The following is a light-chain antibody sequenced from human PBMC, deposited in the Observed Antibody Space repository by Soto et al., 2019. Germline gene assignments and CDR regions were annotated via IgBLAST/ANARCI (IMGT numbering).Light chain of an antibody. V-gene: IGKV1-5*03. Sequence: DIQMTQSPSTLSASVGDGVTINCRASQSISSRLAWYQQKPGKAPKLMIYKASSLESGVPSRFSGSGSGTEFTLTISSLQPDDVATYYCQQYNSYQWTFGQGTKVDI. J-gene: IGKJ1*01. CDR1: QSISSR. CDR2: KAS. CDR3: QQYNSYQWT.